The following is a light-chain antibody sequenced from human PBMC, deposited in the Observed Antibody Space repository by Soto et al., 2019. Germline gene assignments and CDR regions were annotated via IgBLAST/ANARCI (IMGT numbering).Light chain of an antibody. Sequence: QSALTQPASVSGSPGQSITISCTGTSSDVGAYNYVSWYRQHPGKAPKLMIYDVSNRPSGVSNRFSGSKSGNTASLTISGLQAEDEADYYCSSYTSTYSYVFGTGTKLTVL. CDR2: DVS. J-gene: IGLJ1*01. CDR1: SSDVGAYNY. V-gene: IGLV2-14*01. CDR3: SSYTSTYSYV.